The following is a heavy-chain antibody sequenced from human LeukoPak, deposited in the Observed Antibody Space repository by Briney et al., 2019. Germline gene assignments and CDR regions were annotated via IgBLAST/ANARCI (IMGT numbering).Heavy chain of an antibody. CDR2: IYYSGST. Sequence: SETLSLTCTVSGGSISSYYWSWIRQPPGKGLEWIGYIYYSGSTNYNPSLKSRVTISVDTSKNQFSLKLSPVTAADTAVYYCARIQYSSGWYWFDPWGQGTLVTVSS. V-gene: IGHV4-59*01. D-gene: IGHD6-19*01. CDR3: ARIQYSSGWYWFDP. J-gene: IGHJ5*02. CDR1: GGSISSYY.